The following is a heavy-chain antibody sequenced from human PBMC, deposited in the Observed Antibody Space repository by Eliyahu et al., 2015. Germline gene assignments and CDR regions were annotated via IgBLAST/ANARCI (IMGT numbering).Heavy chain of an antibody. D-gene: IGHD6-13*01. CDR2: ISSSSSYI. V-gene: IGHV3-21*01. Sequence: EVQLVESGGGLVKPGGSLRLSCAASGFTFSSYSMNWVRQAPGKGLEWVSSISSSSSYIYYADSVKGRFTIPRDNAKNSLYLQMNSLRAEDTAVYYCARDIAAAGTTALDYWGQGTLVTVSS. CDR1: GFTFSSYS. J-gene: IGHJ4*02. CDR3: ARDIAAAGTTALDY.